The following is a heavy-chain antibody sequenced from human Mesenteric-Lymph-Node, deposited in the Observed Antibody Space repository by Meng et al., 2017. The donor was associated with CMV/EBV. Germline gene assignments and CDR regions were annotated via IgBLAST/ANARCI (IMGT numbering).Heavy chain of an antibody. CDR1: GFTFGDHA. J-gene: IGHJ4*02. Sequence: GESLKISCTGSGFTFGDHAMTWVRQAPGKGLEWVAFIRFDGSKKYYADSVKGRFTISRDNSENTLYLQMDSLRPEDTAVYYCAKGGLLWFGELFDFDYWGQGTLVTVSS. D-gene: IGHD3-10*01. CDR3: AKGGLLWFGELFDFDY. V-gene: IGHV3-30*02. CDR2: IRFDGSKK.